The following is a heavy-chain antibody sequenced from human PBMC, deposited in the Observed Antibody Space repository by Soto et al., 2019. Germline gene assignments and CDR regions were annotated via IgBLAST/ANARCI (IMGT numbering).Heavy chain of an antibody. J-gene: IGHJ4*02. CDR3: AKDHSTGWYYFDY. Sequence: QVQLVESGGGVVQPGRSLRLSCAASGFTFSSYGMHWVRQAPGKGLEWVAILSYDGSNKYYADSVKGRFTISRDNSKDTLYRQLNRLRAEDTAVYYCAKDHSTGWYYFDYWGQGTLVTVSS. CDR2: LSYDGSNK. V-gene: IGHV3-30*18. CDR1: GFTFSSYG. D-gene: IGHD6-19*01.